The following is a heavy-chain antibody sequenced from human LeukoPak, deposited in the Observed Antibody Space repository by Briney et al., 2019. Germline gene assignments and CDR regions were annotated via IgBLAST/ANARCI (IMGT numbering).Heavy chain of an antibody. Sequence: PGRSLRLSCAASGFTFSSYAMHWVRQAPGKGLEWVAVISYDGSNKYYADSVKGRFTISRDNSKNTLYLQMNSLRAEDTAVYYCAQTLDMQSLVSEGGFDYWGQGILATVSS. CDR3: AQTLDMQSLVSEGGFDY. D-gene: IGHD6-19*01. CDR2: ISYDGSNK. V-gene: IGHV3-30*04. CDR1: GFTFSSYA. J-gene: IGHJ4*02.